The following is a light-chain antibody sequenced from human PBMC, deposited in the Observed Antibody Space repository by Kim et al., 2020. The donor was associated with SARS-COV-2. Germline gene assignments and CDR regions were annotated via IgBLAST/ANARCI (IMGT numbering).Light chain of an antibody. CDR3: QQYNSYSYS. J-gene: IGKJ2*01. CDR1: QNINSW. V-gene: IGKV1-5*01. CDR2: DAS. Sequence: SASCGNAVTITCGASQNINSWLAWYQQKPGRAPKFLIYDASDLRSGVPSRFRGRGSGTQFTLTISGLQPEDFAPYYCQQYNSYSYSFGQGNKLEI.